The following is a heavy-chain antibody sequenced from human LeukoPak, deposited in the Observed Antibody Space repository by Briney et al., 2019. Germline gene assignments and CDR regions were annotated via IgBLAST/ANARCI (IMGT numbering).Heavy chain of an antibody. V-gene: IGHV1-69*13. CDR2: IIPIFGIA. J-gene: IGHJ2*01. CDR1: GGTFSSYA. CDR3: AREYIVGATSHWYFDL. Sequence: PRASVKVSCKASGGTFSSYAISWVRQAPGQGLEWMGGIIPIFGIANYAQKFQGRVTITADESTSTAYMELRSLRSDDTAVYYCAREYIVGATSHWYFDLWGRGTLVTVSS. D-gene: IGHD1-26*01.